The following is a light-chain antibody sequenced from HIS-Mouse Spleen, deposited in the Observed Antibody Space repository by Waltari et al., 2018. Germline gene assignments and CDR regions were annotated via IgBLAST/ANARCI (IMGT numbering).Light chain of an antibody. CDR2: EVS. Sequence: QSALTQPASVSGSPGQSITISCPGTSSDVGCYNYVSWYQQHPGKAPKLIIYEVSNRPSGVSNRFSGSKSGNTASLTISGLQAEDEADYYCSSYTSSSTLVVFGGGTKLTVL. CDR3: SSYTSSSTLVV. J-gene: IGLJ2*01. CDR1: SSDVGCYNY. V-gene: IGLV2-14*01.